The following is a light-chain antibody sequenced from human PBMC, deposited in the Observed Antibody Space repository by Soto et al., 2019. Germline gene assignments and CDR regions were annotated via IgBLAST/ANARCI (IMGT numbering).Light chain of an antibody. V-gene: IGLV1-40*01. CDR2: GNS. Sequence: SVLTQPPSVSGAPGQRVTISCTGCSSNIGAGYDVHWYQQLPGTAPKLLIYGNSNRPSGVPDRFSGSKSGTSASLAITGLQDEDEADYYCQSYDSSLSGLHVVFGGGTKLTVL. CDR1: SSNIGAGYD. CDR3: QSYDSSLSGLHVV. J-gene: IGLJ2*01.